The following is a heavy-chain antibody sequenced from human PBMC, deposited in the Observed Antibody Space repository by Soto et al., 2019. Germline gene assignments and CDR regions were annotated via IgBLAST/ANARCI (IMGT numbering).Heavy chain of an antibody. D-gene: IGHD3-22*01. Sequence: QLQLQESGPGLVKTSETLSLTCTVSGGYIGNSGYYWNWIRQPPGKGREWVATIYYTGTSYYSASLTTRLPMSGDTSRTQFALMLTSVTAADTSVYYCGRSYDTRNRPYFYHWGQGTLVTVSS. CDR3: GRSYDTRNRPYFYH. CDR2: IYYTGTS. CDR1: GGYIGNSGYY. V-gene: IGHV4-39*01. J-gene: IGHJ4*02.